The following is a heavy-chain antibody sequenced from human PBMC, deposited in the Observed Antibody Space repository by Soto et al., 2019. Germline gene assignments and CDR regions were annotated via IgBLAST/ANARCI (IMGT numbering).Heavy chain of an antibody. V-gene: IGHV3-23*01. D-gene: IGHD5-18*01. CDR2: VTASGGGT. J-gene: IGHJ4*02. CDR3: AKALVPALTAKFVY. Sequence: GGSLRLSCAALGFIFNNYAMTWVRQAPGKGLEWVSTVTASGGGTFYANSVKGRFTISRDNSRNTLHLQMSSLRVEDTALYYCAKALVPALTAKFVYWGQGTLVTVSS. CDR1: GFIFNNYA.